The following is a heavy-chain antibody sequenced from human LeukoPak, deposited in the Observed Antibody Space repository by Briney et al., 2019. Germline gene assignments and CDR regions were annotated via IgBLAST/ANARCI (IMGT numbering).Heavy chain of an antibody. CDR3: ARVRYYDILTAYLYYFDF. Sequence: TGGSLRLSCAASGFTFSSYWMSWVRQAPGKGLEWVANIKQGGSEKYYVDSVKGRFTISRDNAKNSLYLQMNSLRAEDTAVYFCARVRYYDILTAYLYYFDFWGQGTLVTVSS. V-gene: IGHV3-7*01. D-gene: IGHD3-9*01. J-gene: IGHJ4*02. CDR2: IKQGGSEK. CDR1: GFTFSSYW.